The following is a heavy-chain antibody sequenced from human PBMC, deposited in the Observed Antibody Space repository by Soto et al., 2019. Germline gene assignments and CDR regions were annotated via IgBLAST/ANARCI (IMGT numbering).Heavy chain of an antibody. CDR2: ILYDGSKK. CDR3: VKDGSSGWPYFDDMDV. CDR1: GFTFSSYG. V-gene: IGHV3-30*18. D-gene: IGHD6-19*01. J-gene: IGHJ6*02. Sequence: QVQLVESGGGVVQPGRSLRLSCAASGFTFSSYGMHWVRQAPGKALEWVAVILYDGSKKYYADSVKGRFTISRDNSKNTVYLQMSSLRAEDTALYYCVKDGSSGWPYFDDMDVLGQGTTVTVSS.